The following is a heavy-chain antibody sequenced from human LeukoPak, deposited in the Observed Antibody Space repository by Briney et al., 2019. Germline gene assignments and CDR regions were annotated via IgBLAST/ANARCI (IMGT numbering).Heavy chain of an antibody. Sequence: SETLSLTCTVSGGSISSYYWSWIRQPPGKGLEWIGEINHSGSTNYNPSLKSRVTISVDTSKNQFSLKLSSVTAADTAVYYCARGVPAYCGGDCYSRGDSEEFDYWGQGTLVTVSS. CDR3: ARGVPAYCGGDCYSRGDSEEFDY. CDR2: INHSGST. V-gene: IGHV4-34*01. D-gene: IGHD2-21*02. CDR1: GGSISSYY. J-gene: IGHJ4*02.